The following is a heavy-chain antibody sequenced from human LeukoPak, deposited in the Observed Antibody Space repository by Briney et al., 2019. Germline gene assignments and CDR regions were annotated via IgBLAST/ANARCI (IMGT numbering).Heavy chain of an antibody. D-gene: IGHD3-9*01. CDR2: IYYSGST. CDR1: GGSISSSSYY. J-gene: IGHJ5*02. V-gene: IGHV4-39*01. CDR3: ARRSLGYYDILTGYSAGTNWFDP. Sequence: SETLSLTCTVSGGSISSSSYYWGWIRQPPGKGLEWIGNIYYSGSTYYNPSLKSRVTISVDTSKNQFSLKLSSVTAADTAVYYCARRSLGYYDILTGYSAGTNWFDPWGQGTLVTVSS.